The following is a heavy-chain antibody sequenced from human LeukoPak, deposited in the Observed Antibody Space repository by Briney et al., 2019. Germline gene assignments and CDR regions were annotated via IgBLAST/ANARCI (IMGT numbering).Heavy chain of an antibody. J-gene: IGHJ6*02. CDR2: ISWNSAYI. CDR3: ARVLELNYYGMDV. Sequence: GGSLRLSCAASGFTFDDYAMHWVRQAPGKGLEWVSGISWNSAYIAYVDSVKGRFTISRDNAKNSLYLQMNSLIAEDTAVYYCARVLELNYYGMDVWGQGTTVTVSS. D-gene: IGHD1-7*01. V-gene: IGHV3-9*01. CDR1: GFTFDDYA.